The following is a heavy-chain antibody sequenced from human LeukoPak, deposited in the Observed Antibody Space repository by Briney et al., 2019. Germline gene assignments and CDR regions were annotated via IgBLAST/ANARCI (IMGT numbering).Heavy chain of an antibody. CDR3: ARLSLRAAFDY. CDR1: GYSISNGYY. Sequence: SETLSLTCTVSGYSISNGYYWSWIRQPPGKGLEWIGEINHSGSTNYNPSLKSRVTISVDTSKNQFSLKLSSVTAADTAVYYCARLSLRAAFDYWGQGTLVTVSS. V-gene: IGHV4-34*01. D-gene: IGHD3-10*01. CDR2: INHSGST. J-gene: IGHJ4*02.